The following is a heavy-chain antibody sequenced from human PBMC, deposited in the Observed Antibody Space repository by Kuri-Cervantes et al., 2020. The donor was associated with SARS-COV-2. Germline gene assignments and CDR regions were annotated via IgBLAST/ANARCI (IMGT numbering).Heavy chain of an antibody. J-gene: IGHJ4*02. D-gene: IGHD3-22*01. CDR2: IYYSGST. CDR3: ASTTKSYYDSTRMAY. CDR1: SGSISSGCYY. Sequence: SETMSPTCTVSSGSISSGCYYWNWLRQHPGKGLEWIGYIYYSGSTYYNPSLKSRVTITVDTSKNQFSLKLSSVTAADTAVYYCASTTKSYYDSTRMAYWGQGTLVTVSS. V-gene: IGHV4-31*03.